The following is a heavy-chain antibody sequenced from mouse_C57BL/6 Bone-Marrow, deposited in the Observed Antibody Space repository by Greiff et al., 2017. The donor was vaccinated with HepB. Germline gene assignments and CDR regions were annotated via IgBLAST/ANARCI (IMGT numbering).Heavy chain of an antibody. D-gene: IGHD3-2*02. V-gene: IGHV1-69*01. CDR3: ARQLRRYAMDY. J-gene: IGHJ4*01. CDR1: GYTFTSYW. CDR2: IDPSDSYT. Sequence: QVQLQQPGAELVMPGASVKLSCKASGYTFTSYWMHWVKQRPGQGLEWIGEIDPSDSYTNYNQKFKGKSPLTVDKSSSTAYMQLSSLTSEDSAVYYCARQLRRYAMDYWGQGTSVTVSS.